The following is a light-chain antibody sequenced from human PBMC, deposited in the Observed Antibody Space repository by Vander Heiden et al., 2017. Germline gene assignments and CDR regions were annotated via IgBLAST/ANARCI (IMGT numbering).Light chain of an antibody. Sequence: QSVLTQPPSVSGAPGQRSTISCTGSSSNIGAGYDVHWYQQLPGTAPKLLIYGNSNRPSGVPDRFSGSKSGTSASLAITGLQAEDEADYYCQSYDSSLRVLFGGGTKLTVL. J-gene: IGLJ2*01. CDR2: GNS. CDR1: SSNIGAGYD. V-gene: IGLV1-40*01. CDR3: QSYDSSLRVL.